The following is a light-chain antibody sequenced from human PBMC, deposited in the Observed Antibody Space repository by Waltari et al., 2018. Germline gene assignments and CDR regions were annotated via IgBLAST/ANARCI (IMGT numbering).Light chain of an antibody. J-gene: IGKJ4*01. V-gene: IGKV3-15*01. CDR2: DAF. Sequence: EIVMTQYPVTLSVSPGAPATLSCRASQSVSSKLAWFQQKPCQPPRLLIYDAFTRATGIPARFSGSGSGTEFSLSISSLQPEDFAVYYCQQDKDWPLTFGGGTKVEIK. CDR1: QSVSSK. CDR3: QQDKDWPLT.